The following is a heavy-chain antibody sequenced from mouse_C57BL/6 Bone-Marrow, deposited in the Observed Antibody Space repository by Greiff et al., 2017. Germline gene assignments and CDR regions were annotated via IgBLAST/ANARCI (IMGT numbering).Heavy chain of an antibody. Sequence: VQLKESGAELVKPGASVKLSCTASGFNIKDYYIHWVKQRTEQGLEWIGRIDPEDGETKYAPTFQDTATITEATSTTTAYLQLSSLTSEATAVYYCTRSLIYYGTNYWGQGTTLTVSS. CDR1: GFNIKDYY. D-gene: IGHD1-1*01. CDR2: IDPEDGET. CDR3: TRSLIYYGTNY. J-gene: IGHJ2*01. V-gene: IGHV14-2*01.